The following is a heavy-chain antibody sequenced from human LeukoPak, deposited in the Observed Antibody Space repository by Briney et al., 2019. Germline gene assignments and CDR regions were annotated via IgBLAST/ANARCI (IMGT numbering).Heavy chain of an antibody. CDR1: RFTFSSYG. V-gene: IGHV3-30*02. CDR2: IRYDGTNK. J-gene: IGHJ4*02. Sequence: GGSLRLSCVASRFTFSSYGMHWVRQAPGKGLEWVAFIRYDGTNKYNADSVKGRFTISRDISKNTLYLQMNSLRPEDTAVYYCAKHNSSWSLEYWGQGTLVTVSS. CDR3: AKHNSSWSLEY. D-gene: IGHD6-6*01.